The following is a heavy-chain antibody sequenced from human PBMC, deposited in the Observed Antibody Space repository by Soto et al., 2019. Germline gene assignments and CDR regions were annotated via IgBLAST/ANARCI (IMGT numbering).Heavy chain of an antibody. CDR2: IYWDDDK. Sequence: QITLKESGPTLVKPTQPLTLTCTFSGFSLSTSGVGVGWIRQPPGKALEWLALIYWDDDKRYSPSLKSRLTITKDTSKNQVVLTMTNMDPVDTATYYCAQAVIVATTFDYWGQGTLVTVSS. J-gene: IGHJ4*02. CDR3: AQAVIVATTFDY. CDR1: GFSLSTSGVG. V-gene: IGHV2-5*02. D-gene: IGHD5-12*01.